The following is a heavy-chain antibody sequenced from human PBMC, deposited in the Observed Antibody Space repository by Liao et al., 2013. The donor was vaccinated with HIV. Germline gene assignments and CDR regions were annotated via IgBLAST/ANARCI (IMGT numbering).Heavy chain of an antibody. CDR1: GGSFSGYY. V-gene: IGHV4-34*01. CDR2: INHSGST. D-gene: IGHD1-26*01. J-gene: IGHJ4*02. Sequence: QLQLQESGPGLVKPSETLSLTCAVYGGSFSGYYWSWIRQPPGKGLEWIGEINHSGSTNYNPSLKSRVTISVDTSKNQFSLKLSSVTAADTAVYYCARGDPSGSYYDYWGQGTLVTVSS. CDR3: ARGDPSGSYYDY.